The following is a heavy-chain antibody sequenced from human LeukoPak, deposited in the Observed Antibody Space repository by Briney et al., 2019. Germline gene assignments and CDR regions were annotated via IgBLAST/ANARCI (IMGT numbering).Heavy chain of an antibody. CDR1: GFTFSSYA. D-gene: IGHD4-17*01. CDR2: ISYDGSNK. CDR3: ARASTYGDYGPPTGYFDY. Sequence: PGRPLRLSCAASGFTFSSYAMHWVRQAPGKGLEWVAVISYDGSNKYYADSVKGRFTISRDNSKNTLYLQMNSLRAEDTAVYYCARASTYGDYGPPTGYFDYWGQGTLVTVSS. V-gene: IGHV3-30*04. J-gene: IGHJ4*02.